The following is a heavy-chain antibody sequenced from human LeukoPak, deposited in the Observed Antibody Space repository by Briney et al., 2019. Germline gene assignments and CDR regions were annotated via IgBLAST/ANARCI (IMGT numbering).Heavy chain of an antibody. J-gene: IGHJ5*02. CDR1: GYTFTSYG. CDR2: ISAYNGNT. CDR3: ARGGAIAVTTSRRIGWFDP. V-gene: IGHV1-18*01. Sequence: ASVKVSCKASGYTFTSYGISWVRQAPGQGLEWMGWISAYNGNTNYAQKLQGRVTMTTDTSTSTAYMELRSLRSDDTAVYYCARGGAIAVTTSRRIGWFDPWGQGTLVTVSS. D-gene: IGHD6-19*01.